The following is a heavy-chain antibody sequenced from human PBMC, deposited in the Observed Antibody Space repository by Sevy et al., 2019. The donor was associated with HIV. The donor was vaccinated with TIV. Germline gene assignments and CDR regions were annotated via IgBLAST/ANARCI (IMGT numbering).Heavy chain of an antibody. D-gene: IGHD3-16*01. CDR3: TRGKGAQSIFDY. V-gene: IGHV3-49*04. CDR1: RFTFGDYA. J-gene: IGHJ4*01. CDR2: LKHKAYGGTL. Sequence: GGSLRLSCTGSRFTFGDYAMSWVRQAPGKGLEWVAFLKHKAYGGTLDYAASVKGRFSISRDDSKSIAHLQMNDLKTEDTAIYYCTRGKGAQSIFDYWGHGALVTVSS.